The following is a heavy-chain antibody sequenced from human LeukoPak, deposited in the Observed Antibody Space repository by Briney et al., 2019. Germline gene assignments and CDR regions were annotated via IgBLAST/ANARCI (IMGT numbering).Heavy chain of an antibody. V-gene: IGHV4-59*01. Sequence: SETLSLTCTVSGGSISSYYWSWIRQPPGKGLEWIGYIYYSGSTNYNPSLKSRVTISVDTSKNQFSLKLSSVTAADTAVYYCARDAAAAARPGDYWGQGTLVTVSS. CDR1: GGSISSYY. CDR3: ARDAAAAARPGDY. CDR2: IYYSGST. D-gene: IGHD6-13*01. J-gene: IGHJ4*02.